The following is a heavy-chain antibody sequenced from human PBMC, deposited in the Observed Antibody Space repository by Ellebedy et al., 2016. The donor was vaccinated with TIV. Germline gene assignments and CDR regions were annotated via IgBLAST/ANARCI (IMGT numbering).Heavy chain of an antibody. D-gene: IGHD1-26*01. V-gene: IGHV1-3*04. Sequence: ASVKVSXKASGYTFTNYAIHWVRQAPGQRLEWMGWINIGNGNTKYSQRFQGRVTITRDTSASTAFMELSSLTSEDTAAYYCERRSGRCLDYWGQGTLVTVSS. CDR2: INIGNGNT. CDR1: GYTFTNYA. CDR3: ERRSGRCLDY. J-gene: IGHJ4*02.